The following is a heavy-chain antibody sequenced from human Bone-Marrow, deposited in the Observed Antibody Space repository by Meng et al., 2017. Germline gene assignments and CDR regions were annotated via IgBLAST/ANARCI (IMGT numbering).Heavy chain of an antibody. V-gene: IGHV2-5*02. CDR1: GFSLDTAGVG. J-gene: IGHJ5*02. CDR3: AHDHFDRSRSIYQVFDP. Sequence: SGPTLVKPTQTLTQTCTFSGFSLDTAGVGVAWIRHPPGKALEWLAIIYWDDEKRYSLSLKSRITITKDTSKNQVVLTLTNVDPVDTAKYFCAHDHFDRSRSIYQVFDPWGQGTLVTVSS. CDR2: IYWDDEK. D-gene: IGHD3-22*01.